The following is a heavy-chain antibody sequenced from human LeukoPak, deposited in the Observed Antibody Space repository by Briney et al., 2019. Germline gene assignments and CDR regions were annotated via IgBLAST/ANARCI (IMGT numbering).Heavy chain of an antibody. CDR1: GGTFSSYA. CDR2: IIPIFGTA. D-gene: IGHD5-12*01. CDR3: ARWGREVARPIHYYYYGMDV. J-gene: IGHJ6*02. Sequence: ASVKVSCKASGGTFSSYAISWVRQAPGQGLEWMGGIIPIFGTANYAQKFQGRVTITADESTSTAYMELSSLRSEDTAVYYCARWGREVARPIHYYYYGMDVWGQGTTVTVSS. V-gene: IGHV1-69*13.